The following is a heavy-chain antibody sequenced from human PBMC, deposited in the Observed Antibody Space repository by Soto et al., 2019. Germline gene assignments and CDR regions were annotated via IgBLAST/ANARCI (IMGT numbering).Heavy chain of an antibody. CDR3: ARDLYYSSGRYFDHDAFDI. D-gene: IGHD6-19*01. J-gene: IGHJ3*02. Sequence: QVQLVQSGADVKKPGASVKVSCKASGYNFTSYGISWVRQAPGQGLEWMGWISPHNDRTKYARRFQDRVTMTTETPTSTGYMELRSLRSDDTAVYYCARDLYYSSGRYFDHDAFDIWGQGTVVTVSS. CDR2: ISPHNDRT. V-gene: IGHV1-18*01. CDR1: GYNFTSYG.